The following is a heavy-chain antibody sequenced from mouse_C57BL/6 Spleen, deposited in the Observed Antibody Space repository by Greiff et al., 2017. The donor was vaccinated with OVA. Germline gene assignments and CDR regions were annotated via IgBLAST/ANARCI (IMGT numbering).Heavy chain of an antibody. J-gene: IGHJ4*01. Sequence: VQLQESGAELARPGASVKLSCKASGYTFTSYGISWVKQRTGQGLEWIGEIYPRSGNTYYNEKFKGKATLTADKSSSTAYMELRSLTSEDSAVYFCHYYYGSSYGNAMDYWGQGTSVTVSS. CDR2: IYPRSGNT. CDR1: GYTFTSYG. V-gene: IGHV1-81*01. D-gene: IGHD1-1*01. CDR3: HYYYGSSYGNAMDY.